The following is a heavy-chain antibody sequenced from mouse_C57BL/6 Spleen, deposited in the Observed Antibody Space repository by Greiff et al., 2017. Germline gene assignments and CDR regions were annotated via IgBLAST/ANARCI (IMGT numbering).Heavy chain of an antibody. J-gene: IGHJ1*03. Sequence: VKLQQPGAELVMPGASVKLSCKASGYTFTSYWMHWVKPRPGQGLEWIGEIDPSDSYTNYNQKFKGKSTLTVDKSSSTAYMQLSSLTSEDSAVYYCARLLRPYSYFDVWGTGTTVTVSS. CDR1: GYTFTSYW. V-gene: IGHV1-69*01. CDR3: ARLLRPYSYFDV. CDR2: IDPSDSYT.